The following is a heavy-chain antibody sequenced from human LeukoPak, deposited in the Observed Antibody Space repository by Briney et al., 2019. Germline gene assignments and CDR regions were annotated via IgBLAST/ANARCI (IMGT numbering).Heavy chain of an antibody. V-gene: IGHV1-2*02. Sequence: ASVKVSCKAAGYTFTGYYMHWVRQAPGQGLEWMGWINPNSGGTNYAQKFQGRVTMTRDTSISTAYMELSRLRSDDTAVYYCATTLYSSSRKTLDYWGQGTLVTVSS. D-gene: IGHD6-13*01. CDR3: ATTLYSSSRKTLDY. CDR1: GYTFTGYY. J-gene: IGHJ4*02. CDR2: INPNSGGT.